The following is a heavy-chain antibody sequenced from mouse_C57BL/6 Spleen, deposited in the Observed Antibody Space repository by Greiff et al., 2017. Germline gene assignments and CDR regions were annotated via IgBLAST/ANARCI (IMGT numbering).Heavy chain of an antibody. CDR2: IYPGDGDT. CDR3: ESTTMVSYYCDY. D-gene: IGHD2-2*01. V-gene: IGHV1-82*01. Sequence: VKLMESGPELVKPGASVKISCKASGYAFSSSWMNWVKQRPGKGLEWIGRIYPGDGDTNYNGKFKGKATLTADKSSSTAYMQLSSLTSEDSAVYFCESTTMVSYYCDYWGQGTTRTVSS. CDR1: GYAFSSSW. J-gene: IGHJ2*01.